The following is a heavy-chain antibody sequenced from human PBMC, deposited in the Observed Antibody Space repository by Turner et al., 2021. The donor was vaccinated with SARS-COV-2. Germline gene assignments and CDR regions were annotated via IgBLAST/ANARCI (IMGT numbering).Heavy chain of an antibody. CDR3: ARDYGGNSNYFDY. CDR1: GGSISTYY. CDR2: IYYSGST. V-gene: IGHV4-59*06. J-gene: IGHJ4*02. Sequence: QVQLQESGPGLVKPSETLSLTCTVSGGSISTYYWSWIRQHPGKGLEWIGYIYYSGSTYYNPSLKSRVTISVDTSKNQFSLKLSSVTAADTAVYYCARDYGGNSNYFDYWGQGTLVTVSS. D-gene: IGHD4-17*01.